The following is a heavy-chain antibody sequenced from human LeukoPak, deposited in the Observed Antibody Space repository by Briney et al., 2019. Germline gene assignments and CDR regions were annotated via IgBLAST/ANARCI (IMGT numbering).Heavy chain of an antibody. CDR3: ARATNVGYSYYYGMDV. J-gene: IGHJ6*02. CDR1: GGSIRTYY. V-gene: IGHV4-59*01. Sequence: SETLSLTCTVSGGSIRTYYWSWIRQPPGKGLEWIGYIYDSGITNYNPSLESRVTISVDTSKNQFSLNLSSVTAADTAMYYCARATNVGYSYYYGMDVWGQGTTVTVSS. D-gene: IGHD1-14*01. CDR2: IYDSGIT.